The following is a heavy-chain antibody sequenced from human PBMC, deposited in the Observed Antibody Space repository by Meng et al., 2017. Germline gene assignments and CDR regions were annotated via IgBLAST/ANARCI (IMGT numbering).Heavy chain of an antibody. V-gene: IGHV4-4*07. CDR1: GGSISSYY. J-gene: IGHJ6*02. CDR2: IYTSGST. D-gene: IGHD2-15*01. CDR3: ARDGEDATEPYYYYGMDV. Sequence: SETLSLTCTVSGGSISSYYWSWIRQPAGKGLEWIGRIYTSGSTNYNPSLKSRVTMSVDTSKNQFSLKLSSVTAADTAVYYCARDGEDATEPYYYYGMDVWGQGTTVTVSS.